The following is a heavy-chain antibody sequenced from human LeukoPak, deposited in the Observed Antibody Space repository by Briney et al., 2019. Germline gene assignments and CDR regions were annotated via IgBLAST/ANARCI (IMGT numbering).Heavy chain of an antibody. CDR2: INPNSGDT. Sequence: ASVKVSCKASGYTFTGFYIHWVRQAPGQDLEWMGWINPNSGDTNYVQNLQGRVTMTRDTSISTAYMELSRLTSDDTAVYYCASKFGARSNYYYYGMDVWGQGTTVTVSS. CDR1: GYTFTGFY. V-gene: IGHV1-2*02. J-gene: IGHJ6*02. D-gene: IGHD3-16*01. CDR3: ASKFGARSNYYYYGMDV.